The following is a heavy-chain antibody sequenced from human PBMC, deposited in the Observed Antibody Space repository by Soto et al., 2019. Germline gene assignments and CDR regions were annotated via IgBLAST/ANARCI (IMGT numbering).Heavy chain of an antibody. CDR1: GFTFSSYG. V-gene: IGHV3-33*03. Sequence: GGSLRLSCAASGFTFSSYGMHWVRQAPGKGLEWVAVIWYDGSNKYYADSVKGRFTISRDNAKRSLFLQVNSLRVDDTAIYYCAKTRVADSGYYFDHWGQGTMVTVSS. CDR3: AKTRVADSGYYFDH. CDR2: IWYDGSNK. D-gene: IGHD3-10*01. J-gene: IGHJ4*02.